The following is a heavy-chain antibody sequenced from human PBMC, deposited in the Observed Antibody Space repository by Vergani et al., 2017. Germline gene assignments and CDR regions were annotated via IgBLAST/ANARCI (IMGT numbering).Heavy chain of an antibody. CDR2: INSDGSST. Sequence: VQLVESGGGVVQPGRSLRLSCAASGFTFSSYWMHWVRQAPGKGLVWVSRINSDGSSTSYADSVKGRFTISRDNAKNTLYLQMNSLRAEDTAVYYCASRIPAAPLGVIDYWGQGTLVTVSS. D-gene: IGHD2-2*01. CDR1: GFTFSSYW. CDR3: ASRIPAAPLGVIDY. V-gene: IGHV3-74*02. J-gene: IGHJ4*02.